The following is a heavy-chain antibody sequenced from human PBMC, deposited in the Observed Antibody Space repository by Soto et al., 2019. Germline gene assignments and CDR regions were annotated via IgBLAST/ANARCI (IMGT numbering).Heavy chain of an antibody. Sequence: HPGGSLRLSCAASGFTFSSYAMSWVRQAPGKGLEWVSAISGSGGSTYYADSVKGRFTISRDNSKNTLYLQMNSLRAEDTAVYYCAKPGELVPAAMRVFYMDVWGKGNTVTVSS. CDR1: GFTFSSYA. J-gene: IGHJ6*03. CDR2: ISGSGGST. D-gene: IGHD2-2*01. V-gene: IGHV3-23*01. CDR3: AKPGELVPAAMRVFYMDV.